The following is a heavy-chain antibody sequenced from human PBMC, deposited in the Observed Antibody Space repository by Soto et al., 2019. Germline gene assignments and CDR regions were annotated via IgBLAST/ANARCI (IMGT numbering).Heavy chain of an antibody. CDR2: ISYDGSNK. CDR3: AKDSAVAGSPGFFDY. Sequence: QVQLVESGGGVVQPGRSLRLSCAASGFTFSSYGMHWVRQAPGKGLEWVAVISYDGSNKYYADSVKGRFTISRDNSKNTLYLQMNSLRAEDTAVYYCAKDSAVAGSPGFFDYWGQGTLVTVSS. CDR1: GFTFSSYG. D-gene: IGHD6-19*01. V-gene: IGHV3-30*18. J-gene: IGHJ4*02.